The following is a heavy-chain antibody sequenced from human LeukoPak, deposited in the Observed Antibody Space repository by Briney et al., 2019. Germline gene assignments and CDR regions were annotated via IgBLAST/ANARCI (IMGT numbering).Heavy chain of an antibody. V-gene: IGHV1-69*13. CDR3: ARDRGGSYYPYLDAFDI. J-gene: IGHJ3*02. Sequence: SVKVSCKASGGTFSSYAISWVRQAPGQGLEWMGGIIPIFGTANYAQKFQGRVTITADESTSTAYMELSSLRSEDTAVYYCARDRGGSYYPYLDAFDIWGQGTMVTVSS. D-gene: IGHD1-26*01. CDR1: GGTFSSYA. CDR2: IIPIFGTA.